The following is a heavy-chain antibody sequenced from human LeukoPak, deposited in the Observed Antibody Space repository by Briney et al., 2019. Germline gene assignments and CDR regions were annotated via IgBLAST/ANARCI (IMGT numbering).Heavy chain of an antibody. J-gene: IGHJ4*02. Sequence: ASLKVSCKASGYTFTTYDINWVPQATGQALEWMGWMNPYSANTGSAQNFQCRVTMTRNTSMSTAYMELSSLRSEDTAVYYCARANYYGSGKKDLDYWGQGTLVTVSS. CDR2: MNPYSANT. CDR3: ARANYYGSGKKDLDY. D-gene: IGHD3-10*01. CDR1: GYTFTTYD. V-gene: IGHV1-8*01.